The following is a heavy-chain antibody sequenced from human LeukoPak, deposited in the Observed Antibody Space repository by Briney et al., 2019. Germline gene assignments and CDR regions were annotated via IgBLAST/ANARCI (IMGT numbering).Heavy chain of an antibody. D-gene: IGHD2-2*01. J-gene: IGHJ4*02. Sequence: GASVKVSCKASGYTFISYYMHWVRQAPGQGLEWMGIINPSGGSTSYAQKFQGRVTMTRDTSTSTVYMELSSLRSEDTAVYYCASDCSSTSCYLYWGQGTLVTVSS. CDR1: GYTFISYY. V-gene: IGHV1-46*01. CDR2: INPSGGST. CDR3: ASDCSSTSCYLY.